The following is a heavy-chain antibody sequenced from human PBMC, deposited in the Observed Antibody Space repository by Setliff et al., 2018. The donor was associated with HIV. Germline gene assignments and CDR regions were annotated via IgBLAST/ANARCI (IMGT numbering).Heavy chain of an antibody. CDR2: ISYSGST. V-gene: IGHV4-59*12. CDR1: GGSISSFF. D-gene: IGHD2-2*01. CDR3: ARFPSSTSFYYFDY. J-gene: IGHJ4*02. Sequence: SETLSLTCTVSGGSISSFFWSWIRQPPGKGLEWIGHISYSGSTNYNPSLKSRVTISVDTSKNQFSLKLYSVTAADTAVYYCARFPSSTSFYYFDYWGQGTLVTVSS.